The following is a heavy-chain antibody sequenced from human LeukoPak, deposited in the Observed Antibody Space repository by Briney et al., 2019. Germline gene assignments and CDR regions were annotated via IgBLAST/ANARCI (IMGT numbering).Heavy chain of an antibody. J-gene: IGHJ4*02. D-gene: IGHD5-24*01. V-gene: IGHV4-59*01. Sequence: PSETLSLTCTASGGSISSYYWSWIRQPPGKGLEWIGYIYYSGSTNYNPSLKSRVTISVDTSKNQFSLKLSSVTAADTAVYYCARGGDGYNPYYFDYWGQGTLVTVSS. CDR3: ARGGDGYNPYYFDY. CDR2: IYYSGST. CDR1: GGSISSYY.